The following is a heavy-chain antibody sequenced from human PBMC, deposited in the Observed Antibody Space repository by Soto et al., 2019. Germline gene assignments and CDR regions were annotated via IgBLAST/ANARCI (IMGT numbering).Heavy chain of an antibody. CDR1: GGTFSSYA. J-gene: IGHJ6*02. Sequence: SVKVSCKASGGTFSSYAISWVRQAPGQGLEWMGGIIPIFGTANCAQKFQGRVTITADESTSTAYMELSSLRSEDTAVYYCARTKYDSSGYYYYYYYYYGMDVWGQGTTVTVSS. V-gene: IGHV1-69*13. D-gene: IGHD3-22*01. CDR3: ARTKYDSSGYYYYYYYYYGMDV. CDR2: IIPIFGTA.